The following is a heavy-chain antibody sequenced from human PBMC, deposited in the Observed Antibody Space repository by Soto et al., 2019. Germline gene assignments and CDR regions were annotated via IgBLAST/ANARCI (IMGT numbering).Heavy chain of an antibody. D-gene: IGHD6-19*01. V-gene: IGHV5-51*01. CDR3: ARSYSSAWFGAEFDY. J-gene: IGHJ4*02. CDR2: IFPGDSET. CDR1: GYSFTNFW. Sequence: GESLKISCKVSGYSFTNFWIGWVRQMPGQGLEWMGIIFPGDSETRYSPSFEGQVTISVDKSIATAYLQWSSLKASDSAMYYCARSYSSAWFGAEFDYWGQGTLVTSPQ.